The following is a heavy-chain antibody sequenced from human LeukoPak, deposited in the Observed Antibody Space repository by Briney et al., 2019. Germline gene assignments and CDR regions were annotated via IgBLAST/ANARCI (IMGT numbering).Heavy chain of an antibody. CDR2: IYYSGST. CDR3: ARERQNYYGSGSPSFDY. D-gene: IGHD3-10*01. J-gene: IGHJ4*02. Sequence: SETLSLTCTVSGGSISSYYWSWIRQPPGKGLEWIGYIYYSGSTNYNPSLKSRVTMSVDTSKNQFSLKLSSVTAADTAVYYCARERQNYYGSGSPSFDYWGQGTLVTVSS. V-gene: IGHV4-59*12. CDR1: GGSISSYY.